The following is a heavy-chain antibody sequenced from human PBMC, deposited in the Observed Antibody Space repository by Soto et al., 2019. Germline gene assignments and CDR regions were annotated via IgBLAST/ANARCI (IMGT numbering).Heavy chain of an antibody. CDR2: IYYSGST. J-gene: IGHJ3*02. CDR3: ARGGSGDYVFGAFDI. Sequence: SETLSLTCTVSGGSISSYYWSWIRQPPGKGLEWIGYIYYSGSTNYNPSLKSRVTISVDTSKNQFSLKLSSVTAADTAVYYCARGGSGDYVFGAFDIWGQGTMVTVSS. V-gene: IGHV4-59*01. D-gene: IGHD4-17*01. CDR1: GGSISSYY.